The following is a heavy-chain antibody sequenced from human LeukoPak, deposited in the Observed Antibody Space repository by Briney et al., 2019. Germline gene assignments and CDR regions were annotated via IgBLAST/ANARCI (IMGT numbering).Heavy chain of an antibody. CDR2: IIPIFGTA. V-gene: IGHV1-69*13. CDR3: ARVVEYSSGRSDY. J-gene: IGHJ4*02. Sequence: SVKVSCKASGGTFSSYAISWVRQAPGQGLEWMGGIIPIFGTANYAQKSQGRVTITADESTSTAYMELSSLRSEDTAVYYCARVVEYSSGRSDYWGQGTLVTVSS. CDR1: GGTFSSYA. D-gene: IGHD6-19*01.